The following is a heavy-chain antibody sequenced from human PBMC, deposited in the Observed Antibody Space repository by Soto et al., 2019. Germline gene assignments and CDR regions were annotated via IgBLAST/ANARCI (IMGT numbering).Heavy chain of an antibody. D-gene: IGHD2-2*01. V-gene: IGHV3-9*01. CDR1: GFTFDDYA. Sequence: GGSLRLSCAASGFTFDDYAMHWVRQAPGKGLEWVSGISWNSGSIGYADSVKGRFTISRDNAKNSLYLQMNSLRAEDTALYYCAKDRGVIPAALDYWGQGTLVTVSS. CDR2: ISWNSGSI. CDR3: AKDRGVIPAALDY. J-gene: IGHJ4*02.